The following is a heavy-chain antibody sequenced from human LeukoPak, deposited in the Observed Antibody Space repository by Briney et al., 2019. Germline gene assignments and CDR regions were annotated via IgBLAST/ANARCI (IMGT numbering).Heavy chain of an antibody. CDR1: GYSISSGYY. D-gene: IGHD2-15*01. J-gene: IGHJ4*02. V-gene: IGHV4-38-2*02. CDR2: IYHSGST. CDR3: AREVVVVVAARGAFDY. Sequence: AETLGLTCAVSGYSISSGYYWGWIRQPPGKGLEGIGSIYHSGSTYYNPSLKSRVTISVDTSKNQFSLKLSSVTAADTAVYYCAREVVVVVAARGAFDYWGQGTLVTVSS.